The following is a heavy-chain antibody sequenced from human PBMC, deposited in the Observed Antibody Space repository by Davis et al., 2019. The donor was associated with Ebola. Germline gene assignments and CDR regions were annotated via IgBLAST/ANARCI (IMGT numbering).Heavy chain of an antibody. CDR3: ARDGYKSTAVDY. D-gene: IGHD5-24*01. CDR2: ISSSSSYI. J-gene: IGHJ4*02. Sequence: GESLKISCAASGFPFSSYSMNWVRQAPGKGLEWVSSISSSSSYIYYADSVKGRFTISRDNAKNSLYLQMNSLRAEDTAVYYCARDGYKSTAVDYWGQGTLVTVSS. CDR1: GFPFSSYS. V-gene: IGHV3-21*01.